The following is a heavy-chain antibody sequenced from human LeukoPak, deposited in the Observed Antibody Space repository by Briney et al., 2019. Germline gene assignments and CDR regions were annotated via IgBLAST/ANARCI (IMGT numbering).Heavy chain of an antibody. J-gene: IGHJ4*02. CDR1: GYSISSGYY. D-gene: IGHD3-16*01. Sequence: SETLSLTCTVSGYSISSGYYWGWIRQPPGKGLEWIGSGYHIGSTYYNPSLKSQVTISVDTSKNQFSLKLSSVTAADTAVYYCAREHPRGEVDDFDYWGQGTLVTVSS. CDR2: GYHIGST. V-gene: IGHV4-38-2*02. CDR3: AREHPRGEVDDFDY.